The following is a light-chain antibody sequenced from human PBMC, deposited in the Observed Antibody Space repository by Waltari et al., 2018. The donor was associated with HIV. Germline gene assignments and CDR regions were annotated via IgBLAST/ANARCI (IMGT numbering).Light chain of an antibody. Sequence: HSVLTQPASMSGSLGQSIPIRCSGTPGDIGSFNFLSWYHQLPYQPPRLIIHDVRRRLSGSSTRFSGSMSGHTASLTISGLQTEDEGIYYCCSYSRRGDSYLFGTGT. V-gene: IGLV2-14*03. CDR3: CSYSRRGDSYL. CDR1: PGDIGSFNF. J-gene: IGLJ1*01. CDR2: DVR.